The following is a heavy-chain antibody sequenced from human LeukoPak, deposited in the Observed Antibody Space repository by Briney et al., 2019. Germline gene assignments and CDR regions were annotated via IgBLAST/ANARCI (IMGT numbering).Heavy chain of an antibody. J-gene: IGHJ6*03. CDR3: ATLLVRGGYYYYMDV. CDR1: GFTFSSYS. V-gene: IGHV3-21*01. CDR2: ISSSSSYI. Sequence: GGSLRLSCAASGFTFSSYSMNWVRQAPGKGLEWVSSISSSSSYIYYADSVKGRFTISRDNAKNSLYLQMNSLRAEDTAVYYCATLLVRGGYYYYMDVWGKGTTVTVSS. D-gene: IGHD3-10*01.